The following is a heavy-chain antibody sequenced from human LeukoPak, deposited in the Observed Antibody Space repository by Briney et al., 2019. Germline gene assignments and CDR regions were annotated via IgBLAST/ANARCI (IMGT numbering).Heavy chain of an antibody. CDR1: ALTFSSYA. D-gene: IGHD4-17*01. Sequence: GGSLRLSCAASALTFSSYAMSWVRQAPGKGLEWVSAISGSGGSTYYADSVKGRFTISRDNSKNTLYLHMNSLRAEDTAVYYCAKARYGDYVAPVGGPFDYWGQGTLVTVSS. CDR2: ISGSGGST. V-gene: IGHV3-23*01. J-gene: IGHJ4*02. CDR3: AKARYGDYVAPVGGPFDY.